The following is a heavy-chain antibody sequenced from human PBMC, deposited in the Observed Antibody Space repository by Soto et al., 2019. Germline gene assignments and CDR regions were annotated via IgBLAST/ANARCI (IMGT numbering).Heavy chain of an antibody. CDR3: ARSGFTIFGVVVTRFAP. V-gene: IGHV4-31*03. Sequence: QVQLQESGPGLVKPSQTLSLTCTVSGGSISSGGYYWSWIRQHPGKGLEWIGYIYYSGSTYYNPSLKSRVTISVDTSKNQFSLKLSSVTAADTAVYYCARSGFTIFGVVVTRFAPWGQGTLVTVSS. D-gene: IGHD3-3*01. J-gene: IGHJ5*02. CDR1: GGSISSGGYY. CDR2: IYYSGST.